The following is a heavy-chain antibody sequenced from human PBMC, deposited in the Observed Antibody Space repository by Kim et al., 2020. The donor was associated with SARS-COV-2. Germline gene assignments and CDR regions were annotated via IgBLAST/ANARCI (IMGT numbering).Heavy chain of an antibody. CDR1: GFTFSSYA. J-gene: IGHJ4*01. V-gene: IGHV3-30*04. D-gene: IGHD5-18*01. Sequence: GGSLRLSCAASGFTFSSYAMHWVRQAPGKGLEWVAVISYDGSNKYYADSVKGRFTISRDNSKNTLYLQMNSLRAEDTAVYYCARDRYSYVWALHTPTFD. CDR3: ARDRYSYVWALHTPTFD. CDR2: ISYDGSNK.